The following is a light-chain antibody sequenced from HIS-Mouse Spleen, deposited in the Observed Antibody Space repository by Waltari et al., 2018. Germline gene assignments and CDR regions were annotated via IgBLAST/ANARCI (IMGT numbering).Light chain of an antibody. CDR2: DAS. CDR3: QQYDNLPFT. J-gene: IGKJ3*01. CDR1: QDISNY. Sequence: DIQMTQSPSPLSASVGDRVTLTCQASQDISNYLNWYQQKPGKAPKLLIYDASNLETGVQSRFSGSGSGTDFTFTISSLQPEDIATYYCQQYDNLPFTFGPGTKVDIK. V-gene: IGKV1-33*01.